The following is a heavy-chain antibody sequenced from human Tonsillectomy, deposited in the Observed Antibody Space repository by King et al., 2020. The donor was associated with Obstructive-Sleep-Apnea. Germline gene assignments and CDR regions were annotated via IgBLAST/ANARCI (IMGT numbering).Heavy chain of an antibody. V-gene: IGHV4-30-4*01. D-gene: IGHD1-26*01. CDR3: SSVGIVGPTRFDYYGLDV. CDR2: IYYTGST. CDR1: GGSISSRSYY. Sequence: QLQESGPGLVKPSQTLSLTCTVSGGSISSRSYYWSWIRQPPGEGLECIGFIYYTGSTYSNPSVKSRVSISVDTSKKQISLWLRSVTAADTAVYYCSSVGIVGPTRFDYYGLDVWGQGTTVTVSS. J-gene: IGHJ6*02.